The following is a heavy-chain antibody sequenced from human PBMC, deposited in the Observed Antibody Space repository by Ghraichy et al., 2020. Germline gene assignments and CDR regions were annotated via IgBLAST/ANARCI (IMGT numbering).Heavy chain of an antibody. CDR2: VSYTGHT. J-gene: IGHJ5*02. CDR3: ARYSTSSGWFDP. D-gene: IGHD6-6*01. Sequence: SETLSLTCTVSGGSISSPGYQWGWIRQPPGKGLECFGRVSYTGHTNYNPSLRSRVTISMDTSKNHFSLILTSVTAADTAVYYCARYSTSSGWFDPWGQGTLVTVSS. CDR1: GGSISSPGYQ. V-gene: IGHV4-39*02.